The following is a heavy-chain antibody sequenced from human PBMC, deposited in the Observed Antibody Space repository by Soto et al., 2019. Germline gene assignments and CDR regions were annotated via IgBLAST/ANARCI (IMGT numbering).Heavy chain of an antibody. V-gene: IGHV3-23*01. CDR2: ISGSGGST. CDR1: GFTFSSYA. D-gene: IGHD5-12*01. J-gene: IGHJ2*01. CDR3: AKDQGGWLRPRYFDL. Sequence: EVQLLESGGGLVQPGGSLRLSCAASGFTFSSYAMSWVRQAPGKGLEWVSAISGSGGSTYYADSVKGRFTISRDNSKNTLYLQMNSLRDEDTAVYYCAKDQGGWLRPRYFDLWGRGTLVTVSS.